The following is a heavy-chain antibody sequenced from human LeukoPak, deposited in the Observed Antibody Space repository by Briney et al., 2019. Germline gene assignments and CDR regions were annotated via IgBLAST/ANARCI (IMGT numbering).Heavy chain of an antibody. CDR2: INHSGST. Sequence: SETLSLTCAVYGGSFSGYYWSWIRQPPGKGLEWIGEINHSGSTNYNPSLKSRVTVSVDTSKNQFSLKLSSVTAADTAVYYCARPADCSGGSCYRDFDYWGQGTLVTVSS. CDR1: GGSFSGYY. V-gene: IGHV4-34*01. J-gene: IGHJ4*02. CDR3: ARPADCSGGSCYRDFDY. D-gene: IGHD2-15*01.